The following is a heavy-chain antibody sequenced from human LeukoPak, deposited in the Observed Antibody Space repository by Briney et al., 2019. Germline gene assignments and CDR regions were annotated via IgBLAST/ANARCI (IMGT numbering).Heavy chain of an antibody. V-gene: IGHV3-33*01. Sequence: GSLRLSCAASGFTFSSYGMHWVRQAPGKGLEWVAVIWYDGSNKYYADSVKGRFTISRDNSKNTLYLQMNSLRAEDTAVYYCARDSSDYDFWSGYDYWGQGVLVTVSS. J-gene: IGHJ4*02. D-gene: IGHD3-3*01. CDR2: IWYDGSNK. CDR1: GFTFSSYG. CDR3: ARDSSDYDFWSGYDY.